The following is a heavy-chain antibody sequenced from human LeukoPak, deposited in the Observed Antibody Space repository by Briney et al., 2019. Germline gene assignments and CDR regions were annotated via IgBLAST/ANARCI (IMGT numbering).Heavy chain of an antibody. V-gene: IGHV1-2*02. CDR2: INPNSGGT. D-gene: IGHD5-18*01. Sequence: ASVKVSCKASGYTFTGYYMHWVRQAPGQGLERMGWINPNSGGTNYAQKFQGRVTMTRDTSISTAYMELSRLRSDDTAVYYCARDNIIAPGPGYSYGYIVGYWGQGTLVTVSS. CDR3: ARDNIIAPGPGYSYGYIVGY. J-gene: IGHJ4*02. CDR1: GYTFTGYY.